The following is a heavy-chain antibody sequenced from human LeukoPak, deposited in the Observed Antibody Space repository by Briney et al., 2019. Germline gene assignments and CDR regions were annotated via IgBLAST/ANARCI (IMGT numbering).Heavy chain of an antibody. CDR3: AIAAAATDY. Sequence: ASVKVSCKAFGGTFSSYAISWVPQAPGQGLGWRGGIIPIFGTANYAQKFHGRITITADESTSTAYMELSSLRSEDTAVYYWAIAAAATDYWGQGTLVTVSS. D-gene: IGHD6-25*01. V-gene: IGHV1-69*13. J-gene: IGHJ4*02. CDR1: GGTFSSYA. CDR2: IIPIFGTA.